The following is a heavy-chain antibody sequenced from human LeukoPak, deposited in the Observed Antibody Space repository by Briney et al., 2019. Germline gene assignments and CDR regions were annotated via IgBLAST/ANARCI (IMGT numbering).Heavy chain of an antibody. D-gene: IGHD6-13*01. J-gene: IGHJ3*02. V-gene: IGHV3-48*02. CDR3: ARALLIAAAAPSQSAFDI. Sequence: GGSLRLSCAASGFTFTTYSMNWVRQAPGKGLEWVSYITSSSNTIYYADSVKGRFTISRDNAKNSLYLQMNSLRDEDTAVYYCARALLIAAAAPSQSAFDIWGKGKMVTV. CDR2: ITSSSNTI. CDR1: GFTFTTYS.